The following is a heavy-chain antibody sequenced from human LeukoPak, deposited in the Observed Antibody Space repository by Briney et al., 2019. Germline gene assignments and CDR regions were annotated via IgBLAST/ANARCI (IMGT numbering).Heavy chain of an antibody. Sequence: ASAKVSCKASGYTFTGYYMHWVRQAPGQGLEWMGWINPNSGGTNYVQKFQGWVTMTRDTSISTAYMELSRLRSDDTAVYYCAREGTIGWQQLAQAFDYWGQGTLVTVSS. J-gene: IGHJ4*02. CDR3: AREGTIGWQQLAQAFDY. D-gene: IGHD6-13*01. CDR2: INPNSGGT. V-gene: IGHV1-2*04. CDR1: GYTFTGYY.